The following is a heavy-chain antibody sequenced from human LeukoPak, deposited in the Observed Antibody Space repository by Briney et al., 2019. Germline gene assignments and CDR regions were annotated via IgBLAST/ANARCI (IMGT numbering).Heavy chain of an antibody. CDR1: GFTFSDYY. V-gene: IGHV3-11*06. CDR2: ISSSSSYI. Sequence: PGGSLRLSCAASGFTFSDYYMSWIRQAPGKGLEWVSYISSSSSYIYYADSVKGRFTISRDNAKNSLYLQMNSLRAEDTAVYYCAKEEWDAFDIWGQGTMVTVSS. J-gene: IGHJ3*02. CDR3: AKEEWDAFDI. D-gene: IGHD3-3*01.